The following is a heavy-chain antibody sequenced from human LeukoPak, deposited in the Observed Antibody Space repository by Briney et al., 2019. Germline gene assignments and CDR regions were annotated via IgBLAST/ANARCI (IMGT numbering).Heavy chain of an antibody. D-gene: IGHD3-10*01. V-gene: IGHV3-15*01. CDR3: TTAPYVLLWFGELKAFDY. Sequence: GGSLRLSCAASGFTFSNAWMGWVRQAPGKGLEWVGRIKSKTDGGTTDYAAPVKGRFTISRDDSKNTLYLQMNSLKTEDTAVYYCTTAPYVLLWFGELKAFDYWGQGTLVTVSS. J-gene: IGHJ4*02. CDR2: IKSKTDGGTT. CDR1: GFTFSNAW.